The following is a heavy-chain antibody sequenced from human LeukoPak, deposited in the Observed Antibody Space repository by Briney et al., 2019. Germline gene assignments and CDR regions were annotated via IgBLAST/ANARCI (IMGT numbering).Heavy chain of an antibody. CDR2: ISYDGSNK. J-gene: IGHJ4*02. V-gene: IGHV3-30*19. CDR1: LGSHW. D-gene: IGHD6-13*01. CDR3: ARGAWYSSSWYDY. Sequence: GGSLRLSCVGALGSHWMGWVRQAPGKGLEWVAVISYDGSNKYYADSVKGRFTISRDNSKNTLYLQMNSLRAEDTAVYYCARGAWYSSSWYDYWGQGTLVTVSS.